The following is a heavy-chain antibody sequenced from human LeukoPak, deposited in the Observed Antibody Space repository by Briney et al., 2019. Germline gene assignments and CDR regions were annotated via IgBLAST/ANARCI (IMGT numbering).Heavy chain of an antibody. D-gene: IGHD1-26*01. Sequence: PGGCLRLSCAASVFTFSSYSMNWVRHAPWKGREWVSYISSSSSTIYYADSVKGRFTISRDSAKNSLYLQMNSLRDEDTAVYYCAPHRDGSYPFDFWGQGTLVTVSS. CDR3: APHRDGSYPFDF. CDR2: ISSSSSTI. J-gene: IGHJ4*02. V-gene: IGHV3-48*02. CDR1: VFTFSSYS.